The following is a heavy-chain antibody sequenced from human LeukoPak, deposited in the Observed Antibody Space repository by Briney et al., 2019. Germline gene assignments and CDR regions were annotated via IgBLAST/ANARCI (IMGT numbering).Heavy chain of an antibody. CDR2: ISNYNGNT. J-gene: IGHJ3*01. D-gene: IGHD3-3*01. V-gene: IGHV1-18*01. CDR1: GYTFINYG. Sequence: ASVKASCKAFGYTFINYGISWVRQAPGQGLEWMGWISNYNGNTNSAQKLQGRVTLTTDTSTSTAYMELRSLRSDDTAVYYCARDFNYDFRGGDAFDLWGQGTVITVSS. CDR3: ARDFNYDFRGGDAFDL.